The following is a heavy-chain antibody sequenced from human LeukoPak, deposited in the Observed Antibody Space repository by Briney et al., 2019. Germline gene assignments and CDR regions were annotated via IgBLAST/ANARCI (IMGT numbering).Heavy chain of an antibody. J-gene: IGHJ4*02. V-gene: IGHV4-39*01. CDR2: IYYSGST. Sequence: PSETLSLTCTVSGGSISSSSYYWGWIRQPPGKGLEWIGSIYYSGSTYYNPSLKSRVTISVDTSKNQFSLKLSSVTAADTAVYYCARRMSSGYFFDYWGQGTLVTVSS. D-gene: IGHD3-22*01. CDR3: ARRMSSGYFFDY. CDR1: GGSISSSSYY.